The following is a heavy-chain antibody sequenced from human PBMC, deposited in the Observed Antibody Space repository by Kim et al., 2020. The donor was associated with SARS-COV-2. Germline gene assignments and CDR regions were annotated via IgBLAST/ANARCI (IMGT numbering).Heavy chain of an antibody. CDR1: GYTFTSYG. J-gene: IGHJ3*02. Sequence: ASVKVSCKASGYTFTSYGISWVRQAPGQGLEWMGWISAYNGNTNYAQKLQGRVTMTTDTSTSTAYMALRTLRSDDTAVYYCAVRGYGDYEGDAFDIWGQGTMVTVSS. D-gene: IGHD4-17*01. CDR3: AVRGYGDYEGDAFDI. V-gene: IGHV1-18*01. CDR2: ISAYNGNT.